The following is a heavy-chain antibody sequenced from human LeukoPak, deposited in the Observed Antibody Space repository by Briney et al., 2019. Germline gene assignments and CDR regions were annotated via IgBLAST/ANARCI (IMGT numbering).Heavy chain of an antibody. J-gene: IGHJ5*02. CDR2: ILPLFGTA. CDR3: ARDVHGDYGSGWFDP. CDR1: GGTFNNSA. Sequence: SVKVSCKTSGGTFNNSAISWVRQAPGQGLEWRGGILPLFGTAGYAQKFQGRVTITKDESTRTVYLELTSLTSDDTAVYYCARDVHGDYGSGWFDPWGQGTLVSVSS. V-gene: IGHV1-69*05. D-gene: IGHD4-17*01.